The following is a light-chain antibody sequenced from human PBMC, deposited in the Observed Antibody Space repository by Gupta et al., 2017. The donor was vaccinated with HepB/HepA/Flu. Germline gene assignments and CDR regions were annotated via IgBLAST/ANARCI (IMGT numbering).Light chain of an antibody. CDR2: ATS. CDR1: QNVNKY. V-gene: IGKV1-39*01. Sequence: DIQMTQSPSSLSASVGDRVTITCRASQNVNKYLNWYQHKPGKAPNLLIYATSNLERGVPSRFSGSGSGTDFILTISRRQPEDFASYYCQHTDSPPFTFGHGTXVEIK. J-gene: IGKJ3*01. CDR3: QHTDSPPFT.